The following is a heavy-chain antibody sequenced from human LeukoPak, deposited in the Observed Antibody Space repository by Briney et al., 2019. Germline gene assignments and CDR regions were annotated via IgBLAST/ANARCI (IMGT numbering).Heavy chain of an antibody. V-gene: IGHV3-23*01. J-gene: IGHJ3*02. CDR2: ISGTGFST. CDR1: GFTFSSYA. CDR3: AKRLTTTKAFDI. D-gene: IGHD4-11*01. Sequence: PGGSLTLTCKASGFTFSSYAGSWVRQAPGKGLEWVSAISGTGFSTYYADSVKGRFTISRDNSKNTLYLQMNSLRAEDTAVYYCAKRLTTTKAFDIWGQGAVVSVSS.